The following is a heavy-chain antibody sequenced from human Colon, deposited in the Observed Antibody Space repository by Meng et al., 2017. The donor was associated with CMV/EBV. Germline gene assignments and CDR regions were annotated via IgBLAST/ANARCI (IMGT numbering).Heavy chain of an antibody. J-gene: IGHJ4*02. D-gene: IGHD3-10*01. CDR1: GGSFSGYY. CDR3: ARGLYGSGRHQIDY. CDR2: INHSGST. V-gene: IGHV4-34*01. Sequence: QVQLKQWGAGLLQPSETLSLTCAVYGGSFSGYYWSWIRQPPGKGLEWIGEINHSGSTNYNPSLKSRVTISVDTSKNQFSLKLSSVTAADTAVYYCARGLYGSGRHQIDYWGQGTLVTVSS.